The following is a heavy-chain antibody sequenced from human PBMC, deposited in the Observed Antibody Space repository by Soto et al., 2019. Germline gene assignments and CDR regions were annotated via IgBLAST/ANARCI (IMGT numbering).Heavy chain of an antibody. V-gene: IGHV1-2*02. Sequence: QLHLVQSGAVVKKPGASVTVSCSASGYPVTAYYMHWVRQAPGRGLEWMGGINPATGAAKYTQTFQGRGALARGTSTSTGFMGLGGLTSEDTAVFYCARGGGVGVAGSAAFDMWGQGTLVTVSS. CDR2: INPATGAA. D-gene: IGHD3-3*01. CDR3: ARGGGVGVAGSAAFDM. CDR1: GYPVTAYY. J-gene: IGHJ3*02.